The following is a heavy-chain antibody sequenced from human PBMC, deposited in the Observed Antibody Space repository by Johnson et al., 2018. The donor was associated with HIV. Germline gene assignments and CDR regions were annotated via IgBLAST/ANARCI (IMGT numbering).Heavy chain of an antibody. CDR1: GFTFSDYY. CDR3: ARDRTSQRWELLPDDAFDI. D-gene: IGHD1-26*01. J-gene: IGHJ3*02. V-gene: IGHV3-11*04. Sequence: QMLLVESGGGLVKPGGSLRLSCAASGFTFSDYYMSWIRQAPGKGLEWVSYISISGSTIYYADSVKGRFTISRDNAKNSLYLQMNSLRAEDTAVYYCARDRTSQRWELLPDDAFDIWGQGTMVNVSS. CDR2: ISISGSTI.